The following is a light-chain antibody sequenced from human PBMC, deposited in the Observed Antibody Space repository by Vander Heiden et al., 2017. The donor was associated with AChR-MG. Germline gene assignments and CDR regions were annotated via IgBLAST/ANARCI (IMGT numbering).Light chain of an antibody. CDR2: YDS. CDR3: QVWDSSRDHPGV. V-gene: IGLV3-21*04. J-gene: IGLJ2*01. Sequence: SYVLTPPPSVSVAPGKTARITCWGNNIGSTSLHWYQQKPGQAPVLVIYYDSDRPSGIPERFSGSNSGNTATLTISRVEAGDEADYYCQVWDSSRDHPGVFGGGTKLTVL. CDR1: NIGSTS.